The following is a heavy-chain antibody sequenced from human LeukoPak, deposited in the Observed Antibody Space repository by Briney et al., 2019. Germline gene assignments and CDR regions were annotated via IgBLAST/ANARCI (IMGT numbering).Heavy chain of an antibody. CDR2: IRYDGRIK. V-gene: IGHV3-30*02. Sequence: GGSLRISCAASGFTFSAYGVHWVRQAPGKGLEWVAFIRYDGRIKNYADSVKGRFTISRDNSKNTLYLQMNSLTTEDTSLYYCARNRAATGDWLDSWGQGTLVIVSS. J-gene: IGHJ5*01. CDR3: ARNRAATGDWLDS. D-gene: IGHD6-13*01. CDR1: GFTFSAYG.